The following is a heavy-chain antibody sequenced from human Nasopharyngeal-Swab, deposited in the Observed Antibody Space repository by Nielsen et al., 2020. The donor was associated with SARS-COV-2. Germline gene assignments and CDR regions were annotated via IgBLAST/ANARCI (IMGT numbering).Heavy chain of an antibody. CDR3: ASGGLVRNYYYYYYMDV. V-gene: IGHV1-69*13. Sequence: SVKVSCKASGGTFSSYAISWVRQAPGQGLEWMGGIIPIFGTANYAQKFQGRVTITADESTSTAYMELSSLRSEDTAAYYCASGGLVRNYYYYYYMDVWGKGTTVIVSS. J-gene: IGHJ6*03. CDR2: IIPIFGTA. D-gene: IGHD6-6*01. CDR1: GGTFSSYA.